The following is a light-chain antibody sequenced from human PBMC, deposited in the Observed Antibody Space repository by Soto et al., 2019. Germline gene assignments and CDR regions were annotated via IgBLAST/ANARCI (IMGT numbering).Light chain of an antibody. CDR2: KAS. CDR3: QQYNDNWT. CDR1: QSISSW. J-gene: IGKJ1*01. V-gene: IGKV1-5*03. Sequence: DIQMTQSPSTLSPSVGDRVTITCRASQSISSWLAWYQQKPETAPKLLIYKASTSQTGVPSRFSGSGSGTKFTLTISSLQPDDFATYYCQQYNDNWTFGQGTKVDIK.